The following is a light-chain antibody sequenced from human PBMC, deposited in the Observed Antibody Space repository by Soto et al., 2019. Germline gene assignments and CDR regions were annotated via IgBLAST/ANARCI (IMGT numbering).Light chain of an antibody. CDR2: DAT. V-gene: IGKV3-11*01. CDR3: QQRSNWPLT. J-gene: IGKJ4*01. CDR1: QSVDSY. Sequence: EIVLTQSPATLSLSPGERATLSCRASQSVDSYLVWYQQKPGQAPRLLIYDATNRATAIAARFSGSGSGTDVTLSISSLEPEDYAIYYCQQRSNWPLTFGGGNKVEIK.